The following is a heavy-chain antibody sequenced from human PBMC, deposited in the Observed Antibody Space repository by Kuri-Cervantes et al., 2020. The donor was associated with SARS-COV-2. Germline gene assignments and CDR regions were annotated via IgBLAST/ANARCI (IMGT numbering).Heavy chain of an antibody. Sequence: GESLKISCAASGFTFSGSAMHWVRQAAGKGLEWVGRIRSKASSYATAYAASVKGRFTITRDDSKNTAYLQMNSLKTEDTAVYYCSRSTVTSPLYGMDVWGQGTTVTVSS. D-gene: IGHD4-17*01. V-gene: IGHV3-73*01. CDR1: GFTFSGSA. J-gene: IGHJ6*02. CDR3: SRSTVTSPLYGMDV. CDR2: IRSKASSYAT.